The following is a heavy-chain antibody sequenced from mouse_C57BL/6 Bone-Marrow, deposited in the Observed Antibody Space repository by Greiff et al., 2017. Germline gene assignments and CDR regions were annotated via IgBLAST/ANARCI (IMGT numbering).Heavy chain of an antibody. CDR3: ARYKPPFYYGSSYWYFDV. J-gene: IGHJ1*03. V-gene: IGHV7-3*01. D-gene: IGHD1-1*01. CDR1: GFTFTDYY. Sequence: EVKLMESGGGLVQPGGSLSLSCAASGFTFTDYYMSWVRQPPGKALDWLGFIRNKANGYTTEYSASVKGRFTISRDNSQSILYLQMNALRAEDSATYYCARYKPPFYYGSSYWYFDVWGTGTTVTVAS. CDR2: IRNKANGYTT.